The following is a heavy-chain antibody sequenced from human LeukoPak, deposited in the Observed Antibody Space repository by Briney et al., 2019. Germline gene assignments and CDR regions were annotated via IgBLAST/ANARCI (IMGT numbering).Heavy chain of an antibody. Sequence: SETLSLTCAVYGGSFSGYYWSWIRQPPGKGLEWIGEINHSGSTNYNPSLKSRVTISVDTSKNQFSLKLSSVTAADTAVYYCARALRLQRMPFDYWGEGTLVTVSS. V-gene: IGHV4-34*01. CDR3: ARALRLQRMPFDY. CDR1: GGSFSGYY. J-gene: IGHJ4*02. CDR2: INHSGST. D-gene: IGHD5-18*01.